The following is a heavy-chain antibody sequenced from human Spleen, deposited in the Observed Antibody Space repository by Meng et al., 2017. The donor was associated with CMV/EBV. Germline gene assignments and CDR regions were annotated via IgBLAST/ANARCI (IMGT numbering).Heavy chain of an antibody. CDR1: GGSISSSSYY. J-gene: IGHJ4*02. CDR2: IYYNGNT. Sequence: SETLSLTCTVSGGSISSSSYYWGWIRQPPGKGLEWIGSIYYNGNTYYNPSLKSRVTISVDTSKNQLSLKLTSVTAADTAVYYCARARAYDLAVHYWGQGTLVTVSS. D-gene: IGHD3-3*01. V-gene: IGHV4-39*07. CDR3: ARARAYDLAVHY.